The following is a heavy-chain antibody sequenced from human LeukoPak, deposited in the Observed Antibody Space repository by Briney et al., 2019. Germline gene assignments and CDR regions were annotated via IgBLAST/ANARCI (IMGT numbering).Heavy chain of an antibody. V-gene: IGHV1-18*01. D-gene: IGHD3-22*01. Sequence: ASVKVSCKASGYTFTSYGISWVRQAPGQGLEWMGWISVYTGNTNYAQKLQGRVTMTTDTSTTTVYMELRSLRSDDTAVYYCARDWSGANYYDSSGYYPRFDYWGQGTLVTVSS. CDR1: GYTFTSYG. CDR3: ARDWSGANYYDSSGYYPRFDY. CDR2: ISVYTGNT. J-gene: IGHJ4*02.